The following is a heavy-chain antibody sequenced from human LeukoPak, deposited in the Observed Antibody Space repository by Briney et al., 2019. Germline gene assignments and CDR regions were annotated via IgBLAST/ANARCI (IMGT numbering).Heavy chain of an antibody. D-gene: IGHD6-6*01. CDR1: GFTVSSNY. CDR2: IYSGGST. CDR3: ARAPLRYSSSSGAFDI. Sequence: GGSLRLSCAASGFTVSSNYMSWVRQAPGKGLEWVSVIYSGGSTYYADSVKGRFTISRDNSKNTLYLQMNSLRAEDTAVYYCARAPLRYSSSSGAFDIWGQGTMVTVSS. V-gene: IGHV3-66*01. J-gene: IGHJ3*02.